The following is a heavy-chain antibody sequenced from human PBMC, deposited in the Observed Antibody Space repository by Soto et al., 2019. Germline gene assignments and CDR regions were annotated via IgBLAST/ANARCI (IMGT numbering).Heavy chain of an antibody. V-gene: IGHV4-4*07. Sequence: ETLSLTCTVSGGSISIYYCSWIRQPAGKGLEWIGRIYTGGSTNYNPSLRSRVTMSADTSKNQFSLKMTSVTAADTAVYYCAVDYGGNCFDYWGQGTLVTVSS. CDR3: AVDYGGNCFDY. CDR1: GGSISIYY. J-gene: IGHJ4*02. D-gene: IGHD2-15*01. CDR2: IYTGGST.